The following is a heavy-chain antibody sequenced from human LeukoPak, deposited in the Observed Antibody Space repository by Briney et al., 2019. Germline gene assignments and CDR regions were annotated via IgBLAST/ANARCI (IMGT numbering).Heavy chain of an antibody. CDR1: GFTFSSYW. CDR3: AREKYSSGWYGGYYFDY. J-gene: IGHJ4*02. Sequence: GGSLRLSCAASGFTFSSYWMSWVRQAPGKGLEWVANIKQDGSEKYYVDSVKGRFTISRDNAKNSLYLQMNSLRAEDTAVYYCAREKYSSGWYGGYYFDYWGQGTLVTVSS. V-gene: IGHV3-7*01. CDR2: IKQDGSEK. D-gene: IGHD6-19*01.